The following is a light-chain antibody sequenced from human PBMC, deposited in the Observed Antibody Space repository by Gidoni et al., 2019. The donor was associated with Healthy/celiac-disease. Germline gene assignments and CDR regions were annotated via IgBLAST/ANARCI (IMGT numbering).Light chain of an antibody. CDR2: AAS. V-gene: IGKV1-39*01. CDR3: QQSYSTRFT. CDR1: QSISSY. J-gene: IGKJ3*01. Sequence: DIQMTQSPSSLSASVGDRVTITCRASQSISSYLNWYQQKPGKAPKLLIYAASSLQSGVPSRCSGSGSGTDFTLTISSLQPEDFATYYCQQSYSTRFTVGPWTKVDIK.